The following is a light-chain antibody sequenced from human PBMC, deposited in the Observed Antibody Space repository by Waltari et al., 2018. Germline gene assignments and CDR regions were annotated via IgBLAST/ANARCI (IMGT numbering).Light chain of an antibody. V-gene: IGKV3-20*01. CDR2: GAS. CDR1: QTVSSNY. CDR3: QQYGSSPPRT. J-gene: IGKJ1*01. Sequence: EIVLTQSPGTLSLSPGERATLSCRASQTVSSNYLAWYQQKPGQAPRLLIYGASGRATGIPERFSGSGSGTDFTLTISRLEPEDFAVYYCQQYGSSPPRTFGQGTKLEIK.